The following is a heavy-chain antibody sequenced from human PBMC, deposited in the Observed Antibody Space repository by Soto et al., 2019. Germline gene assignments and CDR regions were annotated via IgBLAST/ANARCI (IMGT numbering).Heavy chain of an antibody. V-gene: IGHV3-30*18. CDR2: ISYDGSNK. CDR3: AKGRIGEIVVVTIFDY. J-gene: IGHJ4*02. CDR1: GFTFSSYG. D-gene: IGHD3-22*01. Sequence: PGGSLRLSCAASGFTFSSYGMHWVRQAPGKGLEWVAVISYDGSNKYYADSVKGRFTISRDNSKNTLYQQMNSLRAEDTAVYYCAKGRIGEIVVVTIFDYWGQGTLVTVSS.